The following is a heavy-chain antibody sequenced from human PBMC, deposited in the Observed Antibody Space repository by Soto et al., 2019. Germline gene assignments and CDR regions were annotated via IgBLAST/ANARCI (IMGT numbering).Heavy chain of an antibody. D-gene: IGHD3-3*01. CDR3: AREPRFLEWLPSPGAFDI. CDR2: INPNSGGT. Sequence: ASVKVSCKASGYTYTCYYMHWVRQAPGQGLEWMGWINPNSGGTNYAQKFQGWVTMTRDTSISTAYMELSRLRSDDTAVYYCAREPRFLEWLPSPGAFDIWGQGTMVTVSS. J-gene: IGHJ3*02. V-gene: IGHV1-2*04. CDR1: GYTYTCYY.